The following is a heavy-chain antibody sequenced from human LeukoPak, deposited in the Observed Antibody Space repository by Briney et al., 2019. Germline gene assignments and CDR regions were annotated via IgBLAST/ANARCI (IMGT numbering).Heavy chain of an antibody. Sequence: SETLSLTCTVSGGSISSYYWSWIRQPPGKGLEWIGYIYYSGSTNYNPSLKSRVTISVDTSKNQFSLKLSSVTAADTAVYYCARQEDYWGQGTLVTVSS. CDR3: ARQEDY. CDR2: IYYSGST. CDR1: GGSISSYY. V-gene: IGHV4-59*08. J-gene: IGHJ4*02.